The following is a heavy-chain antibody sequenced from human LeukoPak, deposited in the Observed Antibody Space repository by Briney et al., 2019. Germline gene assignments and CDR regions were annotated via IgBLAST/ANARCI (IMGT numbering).Heavy chain of an antibody. J-gene: IGHJ4*02. CDR1: GFTFSSYA. CDR3: TKRVKYGGTWDHFAD. D-gene: IGHD1-26*01. Sequence: GGSLRLSCAASGFTFSSYAMSWVRQAPGKGLEWVSAISGSGGSTYYADSVRGRFTISRDNSKSTLILQMNSLRVEDTALYYCTKRVKYGGTWDHFADWGQGTLVTVSS. V-gene: IGHV3-23*01. CDR2: ISGSGGST.